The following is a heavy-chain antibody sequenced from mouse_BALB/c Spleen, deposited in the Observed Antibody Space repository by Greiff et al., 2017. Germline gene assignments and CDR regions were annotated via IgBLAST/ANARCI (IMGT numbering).Heavy chain of an antibody. J-gene: IGHJ4*01. V-gene: IGHV1S81*02. Sequence: VQLQQSGAELVKPGASVRLSCKPSGYTFPSSYWYWVKQRPGQGLEWIGGINPSNGGTNFNEKFKSKATLTVDKSSSTAYMQLSSLTSEDSAVYYCTRYYGSSYAMDYWDQGTSVTVSS. CDR2: INPSNGGT. D-gene: IGHD1-1*01. CDR3: TRYYGSSYAMDY. CDR1: GYTFPSSY.